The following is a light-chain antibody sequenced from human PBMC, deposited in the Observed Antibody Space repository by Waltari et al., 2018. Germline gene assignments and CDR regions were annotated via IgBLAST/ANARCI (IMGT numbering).Light chain of an antibody. CDR3: QNHERLPAT. V-gene: IGKV3-20*01. J-gene: IGKJ1*01. Sequence: ELVLTQSPGTLSLSPGERATLACRASQSVGRFLAWYQQKPGQAPRLLIYQASNRATGIPDGFSGSGAGTDFSLTISRLEPEDFAVYYCQNHERLPATFGQGTKVEI. CDR2: QAS. CDR1: QSVGRF.